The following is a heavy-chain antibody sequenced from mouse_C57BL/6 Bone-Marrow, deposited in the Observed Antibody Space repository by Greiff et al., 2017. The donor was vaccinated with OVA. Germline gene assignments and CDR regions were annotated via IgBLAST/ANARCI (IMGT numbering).Heavy chain of an antibody. Sequence: VKLMESGAELARPGASVKLSCKASGYTFTSYGISWVKQRTGQGLEWIGEIYPRSGNTYYNEKFKGKATLTADKSSSTAYMELRSLTSEDSAVYFCARGLLTGTYDDWGQGTTLTVSS. CDR3: ARGLLTGTYDD. CDR1: GYTFTSYG. D-gene: IGHD4-1*01. CDR2: IYPRSGNT. V-gene: IGHV1-81*01. J-gene: IGHJ2*01.